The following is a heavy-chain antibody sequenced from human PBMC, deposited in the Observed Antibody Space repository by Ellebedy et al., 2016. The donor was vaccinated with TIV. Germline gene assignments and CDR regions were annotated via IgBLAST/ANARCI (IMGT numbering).Heavy chain of an antibody. J-gene: IGHJ4*02. D-gene: IGHD3-10*01. CDR3: ASRMVRGHSGVYFDY. V-gene: IGHV4-39*07. Sequence: SETLSLTXTVSGGSVSSGSYYWSWIRQPPGKGLEWIGEINHSGSTNYNPSLKSRVTISVDTSKNQFSLKLSSVTAADTAVYYCASRMVRGHSGVYFDYWGQGTLVTVSS. CDR1: GGSVSSGSYY. CDR2: INHSGST.